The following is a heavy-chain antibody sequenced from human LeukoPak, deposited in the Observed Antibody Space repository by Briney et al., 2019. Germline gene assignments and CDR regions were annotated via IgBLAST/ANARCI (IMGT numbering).Heavy chain of an antibody. CDR3: ARAPRVRGVIHYYYGMDV. CDR2: IIPIFGTA. V-gene: IGHV1-69*06. D-gene: IGHD3-10*01. J-gene: IGHJ6*04. Sequence: SVKVSCKASGGTFSSYAISWVRQAPGQGLERMGWIIPIFGTANYAQKFQGRVTITADKSTSTAYMELSSLRSEDTAVYYCARAPRVRGVIHYYYGMDVWGKGTTVTVSS. CDR1: GGTFSSYA.